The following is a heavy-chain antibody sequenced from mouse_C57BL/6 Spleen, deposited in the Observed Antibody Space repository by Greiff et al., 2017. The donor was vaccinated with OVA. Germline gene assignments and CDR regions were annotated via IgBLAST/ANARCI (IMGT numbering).Heavy chain of an antibody. CDR2: IDPETGGT. Sequence: VQLQQSGAELVRPGASVTLSCKASGYTFTDYEMHWVKQTPVHGLEWIGAIDPETGGTAYNQKFKGKAILTADKSSSTAYMELRSLTSEDSAVYYCTRDVGIYYGNSFAYWGQGTLVTVSA. V-gene: IGHV1-15*01. J-gene: IGHJ3*01. CDR1: GYTFTDYE. D-gene: IGHD2-1*01. CDR3: TRDVGIYYGNSFAY.